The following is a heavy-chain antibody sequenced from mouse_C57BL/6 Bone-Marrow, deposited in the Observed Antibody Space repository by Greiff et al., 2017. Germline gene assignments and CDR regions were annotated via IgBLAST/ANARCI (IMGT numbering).Heavy chain of an antibody. CDR3: ARPPGSSYSWFAY. V-gene: IGHV5-17*01. CDR1: GFTFSDYG. D-gene: IGHD1-1*01. CDR2: ISSGSSTI. Sequence: EVKLMESGGGLVKPGGSLKLSCAASGFTFSDYGMHWVRQAPEKGLEWVAYISSGSSTIYYADTVKGRFTISRDNAKNTLFLHMTSLRSEDTAMYYCARPPGSSYSWFAYWGQGTLVTVSA. J-gene: IGHJ3*01.